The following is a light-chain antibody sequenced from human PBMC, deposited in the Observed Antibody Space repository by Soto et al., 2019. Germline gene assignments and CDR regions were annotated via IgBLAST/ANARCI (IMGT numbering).Light chain of an antibody. J-gene: IGLJ1*01. CDR3: SSYTSSSTPYV. CDR1: SSDDGGYNY. Sequence: QSALTQPASVSGSPGQSISISCTGTSSDDGGYNYVSWYQQHPGKAPKLMIYEVSNRPSGVSNRFSGSKSDNTASLTISGLQAEDEADYYCSSYTSSSTPYVFGTGPKLTVL. CDR2: EVS. V-gene: IGLV2-14*01.